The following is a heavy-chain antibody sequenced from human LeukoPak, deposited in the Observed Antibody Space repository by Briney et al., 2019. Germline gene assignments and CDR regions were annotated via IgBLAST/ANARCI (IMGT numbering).Heavy chain of an antibody. D-gene: IGHD3-22*01. CDR1: GFTFSSYG. CDR2: ISYDGSNK. Sequence: GGSLRLSCAASGFTFSSYGMHWARQAPGKGLEWVAVISYDGSNKYYADSVKDRFTISRDNSKNTLYLQMNSLRAEDTAVYYCAKARDSSGYYYVGVSYGMDVWGQGTTVTVSS. J-gene: IGHJ6*02. V-gene: IGHV3-30*18. CDR3: AKARDSSGYYYVGVSYGMDV.